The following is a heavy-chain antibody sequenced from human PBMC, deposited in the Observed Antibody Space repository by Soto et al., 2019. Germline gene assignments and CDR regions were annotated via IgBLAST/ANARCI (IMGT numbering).Heavy chain of an antibody. Sequence: EAPLVDSGGGLVQPGGSLSLSCAASGLTFSNYEMHWVRQAPGTALEYVSGISNNGAHTDYAKSVKGRFTISRDNSENTLYLEMGSLRAEDMALYYCARRGYGSRWPNVYMDVWGKGTTVTVSS. CDR1: GLTFSNYE. J-gene: IGHJ6*03. D-gene: IGHD6-13*01. CDR3: ARRGYGSRWPNVYMDV. V-gene: IGHV3-64*01. CDR2: ISNNGAHT.